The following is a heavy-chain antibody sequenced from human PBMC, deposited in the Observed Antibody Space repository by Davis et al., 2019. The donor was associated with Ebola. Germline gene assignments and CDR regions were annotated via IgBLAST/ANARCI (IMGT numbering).Heavy chain of an antibody. D-gene: IGHD2-2*01. J-gene: IGHJ4*02. CDR2: INVHGNT. Sequence: GESLKISCAASGFLVSSHWMHWVRQTPGKGLVWISHINVHGNTNYADFVKGRFTISRDNAKNTVYLQMNSLRAEDTAIYYCASGRAMLQAIPTYWGQGTPVTVSS. V-gene: IGHV3-74*01. CDR3: ASGRAMLQAIPTY. CDR1: GFLVSSHW.